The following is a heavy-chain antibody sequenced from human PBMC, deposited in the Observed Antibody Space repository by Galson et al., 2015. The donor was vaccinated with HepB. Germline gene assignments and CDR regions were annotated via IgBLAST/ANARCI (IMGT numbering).Heavy chain of an antibody. CDR3: ARDRHIYGDSHYYYYYGMDV. J-gene: IGHJ6*02. Sequence: SVKVSCKASGYTFTSYGISWVRQAPGQGLEWMGWISAYNGNTNYAQKLQGRVTMTTDTSTSTAYMELRSLRSDDTAVYYCARDRHIYGDSHYYYYYGMDVWGQGTTVTVSS. V-gene: IGHV1-18*01. D-gene: IGHD4-17*01. CDR2: ISAYNGNT. CDR1: GYTFTSYG.